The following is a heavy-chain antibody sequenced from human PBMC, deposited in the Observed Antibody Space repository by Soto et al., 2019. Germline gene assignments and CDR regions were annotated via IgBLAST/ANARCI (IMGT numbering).Heavy chain of an antibody. J-gene: IGHJ4*02. D-gene: IGHD3-9*01. CDR1: GFALSGAS. Sequence: GGSLRLSCAASGFALSGASMNWVRQTPGKGLEWVSYISASGATIYYADSVKGRFTISRDKAQNSVYLQMDSLKDGDTAVYYCARDLTDFAKYYFDYWGQGALVTVS. CDR2: ISASGATI. V-gene: IGHV3-48*02. CDR3: ARDLTDFAKYYFDY.